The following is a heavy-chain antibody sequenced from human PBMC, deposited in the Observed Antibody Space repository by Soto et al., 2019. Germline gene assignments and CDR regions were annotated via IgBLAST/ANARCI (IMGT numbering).Heavy chain of an antibody. CDR2: INPNSGGT. Sequence: QGQLVQSGAEVKKPGASVKVSCKASGYTFTGYYMNWGRQAPGQGLEWMGWINPNSGGTNYAQKFQGRVTMTRDTSISTAYMELSRLRSDDTAVYYCARESDTAMVLDYWGQGTLVTVSS. CDR3: ARESDTAMVLDY. D-gene: IGHD5-18*01. V-gene: IGHV1-2*02. CDR1: GYTFTGYY. J-gene: IGHJ4*02.